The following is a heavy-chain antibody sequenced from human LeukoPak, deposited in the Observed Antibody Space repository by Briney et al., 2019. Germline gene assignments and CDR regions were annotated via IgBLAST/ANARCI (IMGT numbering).Heavy chain of an antibody. CDR1: GFTFSSYS. CDR2: IYSGGST. J-gene: IGHJ4*02. Sequence: GGSLRLSCAASGFTFSSYSMNWVRQAPGKGLEWVSVIYSGGSTYYADSVKDRFTISRDNSKNTLYLQMNSLRAEDTAVYYCARVGLYYDSSGYLRAFDYWGQGTLVTVSS. V-gene: IGHV3-66*01. CDR3: ARVGLYYDSSGYLRAFDY. D-gene: IGHD3-22*01.